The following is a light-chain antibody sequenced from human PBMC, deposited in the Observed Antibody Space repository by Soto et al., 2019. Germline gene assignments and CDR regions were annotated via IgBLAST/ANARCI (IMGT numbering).Light chain of an antibody. CDR1: QGIGSW. CDR3: QQYNNWPRT. J-gene: IGKJ1*01. V-gene: IGKV3-15*01. CDR2: GAS. Sequence: MTQSPSSVSASVGDRVTISCRASQGIGSWLAWYQQKPGQAPRLLIYGASTRATVIPARFSGSGSGTEFTLTISSLQSEDFAVYYCQQYNNWPRTFGQGTMVDI.